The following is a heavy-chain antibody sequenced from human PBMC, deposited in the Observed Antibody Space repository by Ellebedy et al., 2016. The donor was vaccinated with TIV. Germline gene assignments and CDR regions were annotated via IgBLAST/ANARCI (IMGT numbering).Heavy chain of an antibody. J-gene: IGHJ4*02. D-gene: IGHD3/OR15-3a*01. CDR2: ISAYSGDT. CDR3: ARVPFYNFWTGYYRLDY. V-gene: IGHV1-18*01. Sequence: AASVKVSCKASGYTFINYGIAWVRQAPGQGLEWMGWISAYSGDTKYAQKLQGRVTMTTDTSTSTGYMEVRSLRSDDTALYYCARVPFYNFWTGYYRLDYWGQGTLVTVSS. CDR1: GYTFINYG.